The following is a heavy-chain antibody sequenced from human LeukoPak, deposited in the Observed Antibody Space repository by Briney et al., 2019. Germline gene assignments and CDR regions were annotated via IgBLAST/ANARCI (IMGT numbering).Heavy chain of an antibody. V-gene: IGHV3-30*18. J-gene: IGHJ4*02. CDR3: AKPVEGVDSDYGRYYFDS. Sequence: VGSLRLSCAASGFTFSPYGMHWVRQAPGKGLEWEAVISFDGSNKYYADSVKGRFTISRDNSKNTLYLQVNGLRAEDTAVYYCAKPVEGVDSDYGRYYFDSWGQGTLVTVSS. CDR1: GFTFSPYG. D-gene: IGHD5-12*01. CDR2: ISFDGSNK.